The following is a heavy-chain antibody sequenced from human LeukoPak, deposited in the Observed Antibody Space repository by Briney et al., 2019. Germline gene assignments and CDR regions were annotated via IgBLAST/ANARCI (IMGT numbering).Heavy chain of an antibody. J-gene: IGHJ4*02. V-gene: IGHV3-23*01. Sequence: PGGTLRLSCAVSGFTFSNYGMGWVRQAPGKGLEWVSSIGGSGVSTYYADSVKGRFTISRDNSKSTLYIQMNSLRAEDTAVYYCARAKPKNMVRGLIMRRESRYYFDYWGQGTLVTVSS. CDR3: ARAKPKNMVRGLIMRRESRYYFDY. CDR1: GFTFSNYG. D-gene: IGHD3-10*01. CDR2: IGGSGVST.